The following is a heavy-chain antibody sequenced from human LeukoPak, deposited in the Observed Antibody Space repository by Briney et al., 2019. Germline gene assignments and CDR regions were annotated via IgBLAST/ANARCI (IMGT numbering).Heavy chain of an antibody. CDR3: TRTNWNPGYFDT. D-gene: IGHD1-20*01. CDR2: IRYDGSNK. V-gene: IGHV3-30*02. CDR1: GFTFSSYG. Sequence: GGSLRLSCAASGFTFSSYGMHWVRQAPGKGLEWVAFIRYDGSNKYYADSVKGRFTISRDNSKNTLYLQMNSLRDEDTAVYYCTRTNWNPGYFDTWGQGTLVTVSS. J-gene: IGHJ5*02.